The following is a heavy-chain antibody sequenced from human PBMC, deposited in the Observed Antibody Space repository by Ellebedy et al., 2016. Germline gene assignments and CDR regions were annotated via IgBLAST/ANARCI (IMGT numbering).Heavy chain of an antibody. D-gene: IGHD2-21*01. CDR1: GFVFIDYY. V-gene: IGHV3-11*01. Sequence: GESLKISCEASGFVFIDYYMSWIRQVPGKGPEWISYISASGKTIFYADSVKGRFTISRDNSKNSVFLQMESLRADDTAIYYCARDMGGGGGWFDPWGQGSLVNVSS. J-gene: IGHJ5*02. CDR3: ARDMGGGGGWFDP. CDR2: ISASGKTI.